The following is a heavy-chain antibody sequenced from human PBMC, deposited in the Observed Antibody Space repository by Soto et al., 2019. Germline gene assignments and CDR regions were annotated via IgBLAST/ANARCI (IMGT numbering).Heavy chain of an antibody. CDR3: AKEGYDSGWYWDY. CDR1: GVTFSGSA. V-gene: IGHV3-23*01. J-gene: IGHJ4*02. D-gene: IGHD6-19*01. Sequence: XGSLILSCAASGVTFSGSAMTWVRQAPGKWLEYVSSITSSGSEVFHAASVKGRFTMSRDNSKNMLYLQMNSLRAEDTAVYYCAKEGYDSGWYWDYWGQGALVTVSS. CDR2: ITSSGSEV.